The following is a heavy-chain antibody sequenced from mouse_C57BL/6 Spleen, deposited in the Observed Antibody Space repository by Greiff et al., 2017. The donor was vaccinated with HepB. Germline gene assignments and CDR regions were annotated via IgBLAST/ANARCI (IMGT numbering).Heavy chain of an antibody. J-gene: IGHJ4*01. CDR3: TYFYALYAMDY. V-gene: IGHV1-15*01. D-gene: IGHD1-1*01. CDR2: IDPETGGT. Sequence: VQLQQSGAELVRPSDTVTLSCKASGYTFTDYEMHWVKQTPVHGLEWIGAIDPETGGTAYNQKFKGKTILTEDKSSRTAYMELRSLTSEDSAVYYCTYFYALYAMDYWGQGTSVTVSS. CDR1: GYTFTDYE.